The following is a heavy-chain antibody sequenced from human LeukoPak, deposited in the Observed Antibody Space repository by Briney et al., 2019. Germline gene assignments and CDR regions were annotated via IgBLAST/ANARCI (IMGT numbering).Heavy chain of an antibody. CDR2: INHSGST. Sequence: PSETLSLTCAVYGGSFSGYYWSWIRQPPGKGLEWIGEINHSGSTNYNPSLKSRVTISVDTSKNQFSLKLSSVTAADTAVYYCARGRKTLVVVPAAPKPYYFDYWGQGTLVTVSS. J-gene: IGHJ4*02. CDR1: GGSFSGYY. V-gene: IGHV4-34*01. CDR3: ARGRKTLVVVPAAPKPYYFDY. D-gene: IGHD2-2*01.